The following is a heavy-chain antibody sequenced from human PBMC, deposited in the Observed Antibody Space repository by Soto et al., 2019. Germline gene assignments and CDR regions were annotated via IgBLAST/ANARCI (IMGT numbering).Heavy chain of an antibody. Sequence: QVQLVQSGAEVKKPGASVKVSYKASGYTFTSYAMHWVRQAPGQRLEWMGWINAGNGNTKYSQKFQGRVTITRDTSASTAYMELSSLRSEDTAVYYCARGKLEQWLVLTNWGQGTLVTVSS. CDR1: GYTFTSYA. CDR2: INAGNGNT. CDR3: ARGKLEQWLVLTN. V-gene: IGHV1-3*01. D-gene: IGHD6-19*01. J-gene: IGHJ4*02.